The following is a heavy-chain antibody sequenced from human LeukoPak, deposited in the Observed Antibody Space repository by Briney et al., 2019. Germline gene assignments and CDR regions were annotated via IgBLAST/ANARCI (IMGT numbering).Heavy chain of an antibody. CDR1: GFTFSSYA. V-gene: IGHV3-30*04. CDR2: ISYDGSNK. CDR3: ARESSGYYFDY. Sequence: GGSLRLSCAASGFTFSSYAMHWVRQAPGKGLEWVAVISYDGSNKYYADSVKGRFTISRDNSKNTLYLQMNSLRAEDTAVYYCARESSGYYFDYWGQGTLVTVSS. J-gene: IGHJ4*02. D-gene: IGHD3-10*01.